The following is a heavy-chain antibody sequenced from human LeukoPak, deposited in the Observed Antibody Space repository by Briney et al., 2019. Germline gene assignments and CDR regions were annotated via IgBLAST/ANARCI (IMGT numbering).Heavy chain of an antibody. J-gene: IGHJ4*02. V-gene: IGHV1-18*01. CDR2: ISAYNGNT. D-gene: IGHD3-22*01. Sequence: GASVKVSCKASGYTFTSYGISWVRQAPGQGLEWMGWISAYNGNTNYAQKFQGRVTITADESTSTAYMELSSLRSEDTAVYYCARDHDYYDSSGYYGNFFDYWGQGTLVTVSS. CDR3: ARDHDYYDSSGYYGNFFDY. CDR1: GYTFTSYG.